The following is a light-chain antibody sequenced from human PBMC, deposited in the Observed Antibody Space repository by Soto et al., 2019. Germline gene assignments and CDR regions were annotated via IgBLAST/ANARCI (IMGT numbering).Light chain of an antibody. Sequence: QSVLTQPPSASGTPGQRVTISCSGSSSNIVGNALSWYQHLPGTAPKFLIYSNNQRPSGVPDRFSGSKSGTSGSLAISGLQSGDEADYYCASWDDSLNGVIFGGGTKLTVL. V-gene: IGLV1-44*01. CDR3: ASWDDSLNGVI. CDR1: SSNIVGNA. CDR2: SNN. J-gene: IGLJ2*01.